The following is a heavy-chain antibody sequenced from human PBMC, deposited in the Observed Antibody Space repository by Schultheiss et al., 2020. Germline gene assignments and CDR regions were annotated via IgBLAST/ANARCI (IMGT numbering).Heavy chain of an antibody. J-gene: IGHJ6*02. Sequence: ASVKVSCKASGYTFTSYGISWVRQAPGQGLEWMGWISAYNGNTNYAQKLQGRVTMTTDTSTSTAYMELRSLRSDDTAVYYCARDSHWGEVYYYYGMDVWGQGTTVTVSS. CDR2: ISAYNGNT. D-gene: IGHD3-16*01. CDR1: GYTFTSYG. V-gene: IGHV1-18*04. CDR3: ARDSHWGEVYYYYGMDV.